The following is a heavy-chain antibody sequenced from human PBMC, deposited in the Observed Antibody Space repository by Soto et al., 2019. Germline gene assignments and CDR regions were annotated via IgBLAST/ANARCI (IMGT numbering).Heavy chain of an antibody. V-gene: IGHV3-30-3*01. Sequence: GGSLRLSCAASGFTFSSYAMHWVRQAPGKGLEWVAVISYDGSNKYYADSVKGRFTISRDNSKNTLYLQMNGLRAEDTAVYYCARESVNWNYLSWFDPWGQGTLVTVSS. CDR3: ARESVNWNYLSWFDP. CDR2: ISYDGSNK. J-gene: IGHJ5*02. CDR1: GFTFSSYA. D-gene: IGHD1-7*01.